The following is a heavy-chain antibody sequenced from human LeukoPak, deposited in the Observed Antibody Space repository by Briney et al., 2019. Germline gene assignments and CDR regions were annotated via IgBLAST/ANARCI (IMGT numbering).Heavy chain of an antibody. J-gene: IGHJ4*02. Sequence: GGSLRLSCAASGFTFSSQAMHWVRQAPGKGLEWVAVTSGDERSKYYTDSVKGRFTISRDNSKNTLYLQMDSLRAEDTAVYYCARDRLHYGEYEKTFDYWGQGTLVTVSS. D-gene: IGHD4-17*01. CDR3: ARDRLHYGEYEKTFDY. V-gene: IGHV3-30*04. CDR2: TSGDERSK. CDR1: GFTFSSQA.